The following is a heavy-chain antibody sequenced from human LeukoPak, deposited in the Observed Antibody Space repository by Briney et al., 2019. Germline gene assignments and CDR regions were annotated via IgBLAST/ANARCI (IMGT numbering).Heavy chain of an antibody. D-gene: IGHD2-8*01. J-gene: IGHJ4*02. V-gene: IGHV3-74*01. Sequence: GGSLRLSCAASGFTFSSYWMHWVRHALGKGLVWVSRINSDGISTSYADSVKGRFTISRDNAKNTLYVQMNSLRAEDTAVYYCARDLNGHYLNYWGQGTLVTVSS. CDR1: GFTFSSYW. CDR3: ARDLNGHYLNY. CDR2: INSDGIST.